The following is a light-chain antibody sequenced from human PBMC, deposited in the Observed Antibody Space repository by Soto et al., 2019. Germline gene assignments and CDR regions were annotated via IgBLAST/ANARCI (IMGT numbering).Light chain of an antibody. V-gene: IGLV2-14*01. Sequence: QPASVSGSPGQSITISCTGTSSDVGGYNYVSWYQQHPVKAPKLMIYKVSNRPSGVSNRFSGSKSGNTASLTISGLQAEDEADYYCSSYTSTSTLVFGGGTKLTVL. CDR1: SSDVGGYNY. CDR3: SSYTSTSTLV. CDR2: KVS. J-gene: IGLJ2*01.